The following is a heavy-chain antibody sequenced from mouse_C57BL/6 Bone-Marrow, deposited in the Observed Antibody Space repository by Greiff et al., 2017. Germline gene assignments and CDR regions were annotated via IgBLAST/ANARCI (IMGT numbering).Heavy chain of an antibody. CDR2: IYPGSGST. CDR1: GYTFTSYW. J-gene: IGHJ3*01. CDR3: ASWDSNLRFAWFAY. Sequence: QVQLQQPGAELVKPGASVKMSCKASGYTFTSYWITWVKQRPGQGLEWIGDIYPGSGSTNYHEKFKSKATLTVDTSSSKAYMQLSSLTSEDSAVYYCASWDSNLRFAWFAYWGQGTLVTVSA. D-gene: IGHD2-5*01. V-gene: IGHV1-55*01.